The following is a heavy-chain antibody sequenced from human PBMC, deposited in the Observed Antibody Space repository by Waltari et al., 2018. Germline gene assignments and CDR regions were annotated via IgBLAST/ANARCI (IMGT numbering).Heavy chain of an antibody. CDR2: MNPNSGNT. D-gene: IGHD3-3*01. CDR1: GYTFTSYD. J-gene: IGHJ5*02. Sequence: QVQLVQSGAEVKKPGASVKVSCKASGYTFTSYDINWVRQATGQGLEWMGWMNPNSGNTGYAQKFQGRVTMTRNTSISTAYMELSSLRSEDTAVYYCARGRSVPVLRFLEWLADNWFDPWGQGTLVTVSS. V-gene: IGHV1-8*01. CDR3: ARGRSVPVLRFLEWLADNWFDP.